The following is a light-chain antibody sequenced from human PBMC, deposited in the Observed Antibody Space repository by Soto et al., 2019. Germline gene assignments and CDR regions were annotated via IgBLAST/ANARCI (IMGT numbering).Light chain of an antibody. CDR3: TSYAGSNNLV. V-gene: IGLV2-8*01. Sequence: QSVLTQPPSASGSPGQSVTISCTGTSSDIGGYNYVSWYQQHPGKAPKLIIYEVSKRPSGVPDRFSGSKSGNTASLTVSGLQAEDEADYYRTSYAGSNNLVFAGGTKLTVL. J-gene: IGLJ3*02. CDR1: SSDIGGYNY. CDR2: EVS.